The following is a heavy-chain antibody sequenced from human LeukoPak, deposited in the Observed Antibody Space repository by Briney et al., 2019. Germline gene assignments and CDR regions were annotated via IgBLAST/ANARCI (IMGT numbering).Heavy chain of an antibody. CDR1: GFSFRDDY. J-gene: IGHJ4*02. Sequence: GGSLRLSCAASGFSFRDDYMSWIRQAPGKGLEWLSYISISSTYTKYADSVKGRFTISRDNAKSSLYLQMNSLRAEDTALYYCARGGGDVDTAIPPYFDYWGQGTLVTVSS. CDR2: ISISSTYT. D-gene: IGHD5-18*01. CDR3: ARGGGDVDTAIPPYFDY. V-gene: IGHV3-11*05.